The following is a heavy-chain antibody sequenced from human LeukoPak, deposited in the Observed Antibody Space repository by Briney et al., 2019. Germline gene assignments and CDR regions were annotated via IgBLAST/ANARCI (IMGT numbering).Heavy chain of an antibody. Sequence: GGSLRLSCAASGFTLSSYWMHWVRQAPGKGLVWVSRINSDGSSTNYADSVKGRFTISRDNAKNTLYLQMDSLRAEDTAVYYCARALTTSTTVTTGYWGQGILVTVSS. V-gene: IGHV3-74*01. CDR3: ARALTTSTTVTTGY. D-gene: IGHD4-17*01. J-gene: IGHJ4*02. CDR1: GFTLSSYW. CDR2: INSDGSST.